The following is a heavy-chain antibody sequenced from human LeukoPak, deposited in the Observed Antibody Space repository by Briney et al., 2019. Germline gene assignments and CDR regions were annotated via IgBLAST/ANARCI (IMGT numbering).Heavy chain of an antibody. Sequence: ASVKVSCKASGYTFTGYYMHWVRQAPGQGLEWMGWINPNSGGTNYAQKFQGRVTMTRDTSISTAYMELSRLRSDDTAVYYCAKASHTMVRGVIITGTYYFDYWGQGTLVTVSS. V-gene: IGHV1-2*02. J-gene: IGHJ4*02. CDR2: INPNSGGT. CDR1: GYTFTGYY. CDR3: AKASHTMVRGVIITGTYYFDY. D-gene: IGHD3-10*01.